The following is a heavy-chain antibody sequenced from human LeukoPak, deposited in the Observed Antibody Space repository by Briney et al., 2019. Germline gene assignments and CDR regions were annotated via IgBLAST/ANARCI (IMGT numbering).Heavy chain of an antibody. V-gene: IGHV4-39*07. J-gene: IGHJ1*01. CDR1: GGSISSSSYY. CDR3: AIIYDSSGYYRY. CDR2: IYYSGST. D-gene: IGHD3-22*01. Sequence: SETLSLTCTVSGGSISSSSYYWGWIRQPPGKGLEWIGSIYYSGSTYYNPSLKSRVTISVDTSKNQFSLKLSSVTAADTAVYYCAIIYDSSGYYRYWGQGTLVTVSS.